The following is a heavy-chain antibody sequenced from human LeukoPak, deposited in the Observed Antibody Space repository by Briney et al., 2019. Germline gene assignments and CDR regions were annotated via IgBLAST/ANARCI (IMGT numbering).Heavy chain of an antibody. CDR1: GFSLSTSGMC. CDR2: IDWDDDK. D-gene: IGHD2-21*02. J-gene: IGHJ6*03. V-gene: IGHV2-70*11. CDR3: ARIQVVTAPYYYYYYMDV. Sequence: SGPALVKPTQTLTLTCTFSGFSLSTSGMCVSWIRQPPGKALEWLARIDWDDDKYYSTSLQTRVTISNDTTKNQVVLTMTNMDPVDTATYYCARIQVVTAPYYYYYYMDVWGKGTTVTVSS.